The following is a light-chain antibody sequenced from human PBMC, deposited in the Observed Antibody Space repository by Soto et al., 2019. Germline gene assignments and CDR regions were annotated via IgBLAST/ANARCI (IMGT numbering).Light chain of an antibody. CDR2: STD. V-gene: IGLV7-43*01. CDR3: LLYYGGAVV. J-gene: IGLJ2*01. CDR1: TGTVTSGHY. Sequence: QAVVTQEPSLTVSPGGTVTLTCAYSTGTVTSGHYPNWLQQKPGQAPRALIYSTDTRHSWTPARFSGSLLGGKAALTLSGVQPEDEADYYCLLYYGGAVVFGGGTKVTVL.